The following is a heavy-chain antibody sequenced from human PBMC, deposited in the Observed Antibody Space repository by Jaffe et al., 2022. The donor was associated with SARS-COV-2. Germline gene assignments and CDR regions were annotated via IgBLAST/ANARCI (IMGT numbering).Heavy chain of an antibody. Sequence: QVQLVQSGAEEKKPGSSVRVSCKASGGTFTNHAISWVRQAPGQGLEWMGEIIPMFGTVKFAQKFQGRVTITADQTTTTAYMELSSLRSEDTAVYYCAACWDIVSRNYFYYFMDVWGKGTTVTVSS. J-gene: IGHJ6*03. CDR2: IIPMFGTV. CDR1: GGTFTNHA. D-gene: IGHD2-15*01. V-gene: IGHV1-69*01. CDR3: AACWDIVSRNYFYYFMDV.